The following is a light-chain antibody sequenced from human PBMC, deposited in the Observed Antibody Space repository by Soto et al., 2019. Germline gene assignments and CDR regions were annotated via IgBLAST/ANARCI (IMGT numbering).Light chain of an antibody. CDR2: GAS. J-gene: IGKJ1*01. CDR3: QQYGGSSWT. V-gene: IGKV3-20*01. Sequence: EIVLTHSPGTLSLSPWEIATLSCRASQSVSSSYLAWYHQKPGQAPRLLIFGASSRATGISDRFSGSGSGTDFTLTISRLEPEDFAVYYCQQYGGSSWTFGQGTKVDIK. CDR1: QSVSSSY.